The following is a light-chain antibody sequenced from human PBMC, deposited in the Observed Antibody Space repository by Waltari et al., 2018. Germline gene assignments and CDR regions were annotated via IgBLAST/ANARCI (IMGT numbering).Light chain of an antibody. CDR1: SLSTYY. CDR2: DKN. CDR3: HSRDASGVAGS. J-gene: IGLJ2*01. V-gene: IGLV3-19*01. Sequence: SSELTQDPAVSVAMGQTGRITYQGDSLSTYYASWYQQRPGPAPILVMYDKNNRPSGVPDRFSGSSSHNTASLTITGAQAEDEASYYCHSRDASGVAGSFGGGTKLTVL.